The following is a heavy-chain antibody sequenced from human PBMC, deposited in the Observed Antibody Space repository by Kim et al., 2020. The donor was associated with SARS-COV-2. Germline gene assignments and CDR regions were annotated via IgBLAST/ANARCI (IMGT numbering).Heavy chain of an antibody. V-gene: IGHV4-59*13. J-gene: IGHJ5*02. CDR2: IYHSGST. CDR3: TRVVAAVDDYFDP. Sequence: SETLSLTCTVSGDSITSYFWGWIRQTPGKGLEWIGYIYHSGSTKYNPSLKSRVIISVDTSKNQFFLNLSSMTAADTAVYYCTRVVAAVDDYFDPWGQGTLVTGSS. CDR1: GDSITSYF. D-gene: IGHD2-2*01.